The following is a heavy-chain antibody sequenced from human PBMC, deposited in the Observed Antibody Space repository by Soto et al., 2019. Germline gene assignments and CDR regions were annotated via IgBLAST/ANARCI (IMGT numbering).Heavy chain of an antibody. J-gene: IGHJ4*02. D-gene: IGHD5-12*01. Sequence: ASVKVSCKASGYTFTSYDINWVRQATGQGLEWMGWMNPNSGNTGYAQKFQGRVTMTRNTSISTAYMDLSSLRSEDTAVYYCTRDSYDHPPNDYWAQGTLVTVSS. V-gene: IGHV1-8*01. CDR3: TRDSYDHPPNDY. CDR1: GYTFTSYD. CDR2: MNPNSGNT.